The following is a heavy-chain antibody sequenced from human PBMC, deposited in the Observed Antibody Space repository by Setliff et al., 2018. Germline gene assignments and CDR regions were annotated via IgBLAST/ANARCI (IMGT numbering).Heavy chain of an antibody. Sequence: ASVKVSCKASGGPFSNYALSWVRQAPGQGPEWMGWINPNTGDTNYAQKFQGRVTMTRDPSTRTASMELRSLTSDDTAVYFCALSSLSICTGGNCPNVFDVWGQGTLVTVSS. D-gene: IGHD2-15*01. V-gene: IGHV1-2*02. CDR1: GGPFSNYA. CDR2: INPNTGDT. J-gene: IGHJ3*01. CDR3: ALSSLSICTGGNCPNVFDV.